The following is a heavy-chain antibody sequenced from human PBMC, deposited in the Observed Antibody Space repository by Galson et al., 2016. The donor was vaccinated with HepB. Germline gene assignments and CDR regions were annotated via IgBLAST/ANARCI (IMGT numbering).Heavy chain of an antibody. CDR1: GGSLSGYY. CDR2: IYTSGRT. CDR3: ARGFKYYGSSGHTSRGFDY. D-gene: IGHD3-22*01. V-gene: IGHV4-4*08. J-gene: IGHJ4*02. Sequence: SETLSLTCTVSGGSLSGYYWGWVRQAPGKGLGWIGYIYTSGRTNYNPSLNSRVTISVDTSTHHFSLKLSSVTAADTAVYFCARGFKYYGSSGHTSRGFDYWGQGILVTVSS.